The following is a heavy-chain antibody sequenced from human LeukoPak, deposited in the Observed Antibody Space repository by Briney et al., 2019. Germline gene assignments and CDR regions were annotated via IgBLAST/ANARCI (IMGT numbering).Heavy chain of an antibody. CDR3: ARAYSSASGFDY. V-gene: IGHV1-69*01. D-gene: IGHD6-25*01. CDR2: IIPIFGTA. J-gene: IGHJ4*02. Sequence: SVKVSCKASGGTFSRYAISWVRQAPGQGLEWMGGIIPIFGTANHAQKFQGRVTITADESTSTAYMELSSLRSEDTAVYYCARAYSSASGFDYWGQGTRVTVSS. CDR1: GGTFSRYA.